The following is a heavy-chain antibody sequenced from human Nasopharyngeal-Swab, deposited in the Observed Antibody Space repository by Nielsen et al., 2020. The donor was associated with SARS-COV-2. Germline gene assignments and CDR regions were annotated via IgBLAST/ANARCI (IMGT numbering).Heavy chain of an antibody. V-gene: IGHV3-30*03. J-gene: IGHJ6*02. CDR1: GFTFRNHG. D-gene: IGHD1-26*01. CDR3: ARDRYSGSYGWVYYYNGMDV. Sequence: GESLKISCAASGFTFRNHGMHWVRQAPGKGLEWVAVISYDGSNKNYADSVKGRFTISRDNSKNTLYLQMNSLRAEDTTVYYCARDRYSGSYGWVYYYNGMDVWGQGTTVTVSS. CDR2: ISYDGSNK.